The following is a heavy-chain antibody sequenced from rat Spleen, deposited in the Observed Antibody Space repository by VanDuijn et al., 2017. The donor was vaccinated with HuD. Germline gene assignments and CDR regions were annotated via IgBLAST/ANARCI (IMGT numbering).Heavy chain of an antibody. D-gene: IGHD1-3*01. Sequence: EVQLVESDGGLVQPGRSLKLSCAASGFTFSDYYMAWVRQAPTKGLEWVATISSDGRRNYYRDSVKGRFTISRDNAKNTQYLQMDSLRSEDTATYYCERPRTTVVFFDYWGQGVMVTVSS. V-gene: IGHV5-29*01. CDR1: GFTFSDYY. J-gene: IGHJ2*01. CDR2: ISSDGRRN. CDR3: ERPRTTVVFFDY.